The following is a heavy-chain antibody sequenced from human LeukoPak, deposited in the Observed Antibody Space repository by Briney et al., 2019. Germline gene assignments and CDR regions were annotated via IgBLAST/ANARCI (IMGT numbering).Heavy chain of an antibody. J-gene: IGHJ4*02. Sequence: EASVKVSCKASGYTFTGYYMHWVRQAPGQGLEWMGWINPNSGDTNSAQKFQGRVTMTRDTSISTAYMELSRLTSDDTAVYYCARAGPFYSGNYLGFWGQGTLVTVSS. CDR2: INPNSGDT. D-gene: IGHD1-26*01. CDR3: ARAGPFYSGNYLGF. V-gene: IGHV1-2*02. CDR1: GYTFTGYY.